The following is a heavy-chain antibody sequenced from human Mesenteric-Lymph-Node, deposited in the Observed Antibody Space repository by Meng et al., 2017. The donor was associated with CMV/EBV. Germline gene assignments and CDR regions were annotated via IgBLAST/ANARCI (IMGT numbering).Heavy chain of an antibody. V-gene: IGHV4-59*01. CDR1: GGSISSYY. D-gene: IGHD5-24*01. CDR2: IYYSGST. CDR3: ARRVDGYNYYFDY. J-gene: IGHJ4*02. Sequence: SETLSLTCTVSGGSISSYYWSWIRQPPGKGLEWIGYIYYSGSTNYNPSLKSRVTISVDTSKNQFSLKLSSVTAADTAVYYCARRVDGYNYYFDYWGQGTLVTVSS.